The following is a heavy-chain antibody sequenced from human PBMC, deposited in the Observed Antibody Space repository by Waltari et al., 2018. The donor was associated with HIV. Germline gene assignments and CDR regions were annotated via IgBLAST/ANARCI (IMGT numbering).Heavy chain of an antibody. CDR3: ARHVCSGGICSEY. CDR2: IYPGDSDT. V-gene: IGHV5-51*01. D-gene: IGHD2-15*01. CDR1: GYSFTNYW. Sequence: EVQLVQSGAEVKKPGESLKISCKGSGYSFTNYWIGWVRQMPGKGLEWMGIIYPGDSDTRYSPSFQGQVTISADKSISTAYLQWSRLEASDTDMYYCARHVCSGGICSEYWGQGTLVTVSS. J-gene: IGHJ4*02.